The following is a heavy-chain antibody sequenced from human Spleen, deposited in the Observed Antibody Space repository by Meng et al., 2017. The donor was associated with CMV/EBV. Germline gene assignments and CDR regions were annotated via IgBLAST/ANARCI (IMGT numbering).Heavy chain of an antibody. V-gene: IGHV4-39*07. CDR1: GGSVSSGSHY. CDR3: ARLTTKGYYYYYGMDV. J-gene: IGHJ6*02. Sequence: SETLSLTCTVSGGSVSSGSHYWSWIRQPPGKGLEWIGEINHSGSSNYNPSLKSRVTISVDTSKNQFSLKLSSVTAADTAVYYCARLTTKGYYYYYGMDVWGQGTTVTVSS. D-gene: IGHD4-17*01. CDR2: INHSGSS.